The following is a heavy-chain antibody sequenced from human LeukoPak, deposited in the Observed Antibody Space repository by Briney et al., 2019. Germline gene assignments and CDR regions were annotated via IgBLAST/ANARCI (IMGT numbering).Heavy chain of an antibody. CDR1: GFTLSSYE. CDR2: ISSSGSTV. Sequence: GGSLRLSCAASGFTLSSYEMNWVRQAPGKGLEWVSYISSSGSTVYYADSVKGRFTNSRDNAKNSLYLQMNSLRAEDTAVYYCAELGITMIGGVWGKGTTVTISS. J-gene: IGHJ6*04. V-gene: IGHV3-48*03. CDR3: AELGITMIGGV. D-gene: IGHD3-10*02.